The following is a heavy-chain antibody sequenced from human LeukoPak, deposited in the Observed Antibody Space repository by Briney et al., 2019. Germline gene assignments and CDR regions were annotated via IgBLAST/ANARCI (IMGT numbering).Heavy chain of an antibody. CDR1: GGSISSYY. J-gene: IGHJ5*02. D-gene: IGHD3-10*01. Sequence: SETLSLTCTVSGGSISSYYWSWIRQPPGKGLEWIGYIYYSGSTNYNPSLKSRVTISVDTSKNQFSLKLSSVTAADTAVYYCARSHGSGSYYDNWFDPWGQGTLVTVSS. V-gene: IGHV4-59*01. CDR2: IYYSGST. CDR3: ARSHGSGSYYDNWFDP.